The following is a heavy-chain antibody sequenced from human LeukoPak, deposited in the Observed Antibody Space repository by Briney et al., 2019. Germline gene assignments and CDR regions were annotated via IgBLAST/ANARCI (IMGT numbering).Heavy chain of an antibody. D-gene: IGHD4-23*01. CDR1: GFTFSSYA. Sequence: GSLRLSCAASGFTFSSYAMSWIRQPPGKGLEWIGYIYYSGSTNCNPSVKSRVAMSVDTSKKQFSLKLSSLTAADTAVYYCARGGTAVIAPYAFDIWGQGTMVTVSS. CDR3: ARGGTAVIAPYAFDI. V-gene: IGHV4-59*01. J-gene: IGHJ3*02. CDR2: IYYSGST.